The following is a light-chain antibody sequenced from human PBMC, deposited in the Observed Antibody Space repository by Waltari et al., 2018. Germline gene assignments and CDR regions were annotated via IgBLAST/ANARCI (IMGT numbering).Light chain of an antibody. CDR2: AAS. CDR1: QGIGSY. V-gene: IGKV1-8*01. Sequence: AIRITQSPSSLSASTGDRVTISCRASQGIGSYLAWYQPKPGRAPNLRIYAASTLQSGVPSRFSGGGSGTDFTLTITCLQSEDFATYYCQQYYDYPRTFGQGTKVEIK. CDR3: QQYYDYPRT. J-gene: IGKJ1*01.